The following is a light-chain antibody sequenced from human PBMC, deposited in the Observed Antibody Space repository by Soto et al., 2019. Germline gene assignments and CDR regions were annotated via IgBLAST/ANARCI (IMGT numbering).Light chain of an antibody. V-gene: IGKV4-1*01. CDR3: QQYYSGPRT. J-gene: IGKJ1*01. Sequence: DTVMTQSPDSLAVSLGERATINCKSSQSVLYTSNNKNYLAWYQQKPGQPPKLLIYWASTRASGVPDRFSGSGSGTDFTLTISSLQAEDVAVYYCQQYYSGPRTFGQGTKVEIK. CDR2: WAS. CDR1: QSVLYTSNNKNY.